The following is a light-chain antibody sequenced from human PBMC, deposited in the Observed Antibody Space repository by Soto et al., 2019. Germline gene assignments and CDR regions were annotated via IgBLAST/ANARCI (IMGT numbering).Light chain of an antibody. CDR3: RHYDSSTGT. CDR2: GAS. Sequence: IVMTQSPGTLSLSPGERGTLSCRASQSVSSSLIAWYQQKPGQAPRLLIYGASSRATGIPDRFSGSGSGTAFTVTISRLEPQDFAVYYCRHYDSSTGTFGQGTKVEIK. CDR1: QSVSSSL. J-gene: IGKJ1*01. V-gene: IGKV3-20*01.